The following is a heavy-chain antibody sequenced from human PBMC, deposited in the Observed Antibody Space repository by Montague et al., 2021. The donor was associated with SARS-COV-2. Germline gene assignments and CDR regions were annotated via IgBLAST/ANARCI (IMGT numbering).Heavy chain of an antibody. D-gene: IGHD3-3*01. Sequence: SETLSLTCAVYSGSFSDYYWTWIRQPPGKGLEWIGEINHTGSATYNPSLKSRVTLSVDTSKNQFSLKLQSVTAADTAVYCCARGQVTIFGMLIFIPAAGHLDGWGQGTSVTVSS. CDR1: SGSFSDYY. CDR2: INHTGSA. J-gene: IGHJ3*01. CDR3: ARGQVTIFGMLIFIPAAGHLDG. V-gene: IGHV4-34*01.